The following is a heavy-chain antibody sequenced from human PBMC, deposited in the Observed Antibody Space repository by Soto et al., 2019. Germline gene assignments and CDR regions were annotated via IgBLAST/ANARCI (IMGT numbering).Heavy chain of an antibody. CDR1: GLTFGSRA. J-gene: IGHJ4*02. Sequence: GSLRLSCVASGLTFGSRAMSWVRQAPGEGLQWVSTITDTGGDAKYADSVRGRFVISRDNSKKTLYLQMTSLTAEDSAMYFCARGSTDSYPGSRIFDFWGRGTLVTVSS. CDR2: ITDTGGDA. CDR3: ARGSTDSYPGSRIFDF. D-gene: IGHD3-10*01. V-gene: IGHV3-23*01.